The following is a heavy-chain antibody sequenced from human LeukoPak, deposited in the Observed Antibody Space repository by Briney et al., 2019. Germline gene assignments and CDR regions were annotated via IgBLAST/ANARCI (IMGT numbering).Heavy chain of an antibody. Sequence: SETLSLTCAASGSSISSGHVWGWIRQSPGKGLEWIGSISHSRGSYYIPPLRSRVAMSLDTSRNQFSLDLSSVTAADTAVYFCARVGPLGVGRTDSVYSFDYWGQGTLVTVSS. CDR2: ISHSRGS. CDR1: GSSISSGHV. CDR3: ARVGPLGVGRTDSVYSFDY. V-gene: IGHV4-38-2*01. D-gene: IGHD5/OR15-5a*01. J-gene: IGHJ4*02.